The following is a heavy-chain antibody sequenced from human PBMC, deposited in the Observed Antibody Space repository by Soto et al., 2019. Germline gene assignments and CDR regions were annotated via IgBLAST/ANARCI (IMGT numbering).Heavy chain of an antibody. D-gene: IGHD3-9*01. CDR1: GGSFSGYY. V-gene: IGHV4-34*01. CDR3: ARGTPDYDILTGRESHPYYFDY. CDR2: INHSGST. Sequence: TSETLSLTCAVYGGSFSGYYWSWIRQPPGKGLEWIGEINHSGSTNYNPSLKSRVTISVDTSKNQFSLKLSSVTAADTAVYYCARGTPDYDILTGRESHPYYFDYWGQGTLVTVSS. J-gene: IGHJ4*02.